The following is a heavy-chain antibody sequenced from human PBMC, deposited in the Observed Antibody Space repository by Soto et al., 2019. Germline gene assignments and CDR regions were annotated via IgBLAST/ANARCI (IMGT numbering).Heavy chain of an antibody. D-gene: IGHD3-10*01. V-gene: IGHV3-30*18. J-gene: IGHJ4*02. Sequence: QVQLVESGGGVVQPGKSLRLSCAGSGCTFSSYGMDWVRQAPGKGLEWVAVISYDGSNKYYADSVKGRFTISRDNSKNTRYLQMSSLRADDTAVYYCAKDRMGAGVRGYFDYWGQGTLVTVSS. CDR2: ISYDGSNK. CDR3: AKDRMGAGVRGYFDY. CDR1: GCTFSSYG.